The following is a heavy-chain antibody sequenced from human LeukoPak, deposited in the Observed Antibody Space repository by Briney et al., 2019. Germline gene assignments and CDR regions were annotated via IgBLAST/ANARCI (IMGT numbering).Heavy chain of an antibody. J-gene: IGHJ5*02. Sequence: PGGSLRLSCAASGFNFYNYDIQWVRQAPGKGLEWVSAISGSGGSTYYADSVKGRFTISRDNSKNTLYLQMNSLRAEDTAVYYCAKSGKNYWGPFDPWGQGTLVTVSS. D-gene: IGHD1-7*01. V-gene: IGHV3-23*01. CDR3: AKSGKNYWGPFDP. CDR2: ISGSGGST. CDR1: GFNFYNYD.